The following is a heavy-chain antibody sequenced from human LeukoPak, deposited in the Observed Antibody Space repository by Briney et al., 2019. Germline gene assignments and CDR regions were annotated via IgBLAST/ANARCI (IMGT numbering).Heavy chain of an antibody. Sequence: SQTLSLTCTVSGGSISSGGYYWSWIRQHPGKGLEWIGYIYYSGSTYYNPSLKSRVTISVDTSKNQFSLKLSSVTAADTAVYYCARTQGCSNTSCPLDYWGQGTLVTVSS. CDR1: GGSISSGGYY. J-gene: IGHJ4*02. CDR2: IYYSGST. D-gene: IGHD2-2*01. CDR3: ARTQGCSNTSCPLDY. V-gene: IGHV4-31*03.